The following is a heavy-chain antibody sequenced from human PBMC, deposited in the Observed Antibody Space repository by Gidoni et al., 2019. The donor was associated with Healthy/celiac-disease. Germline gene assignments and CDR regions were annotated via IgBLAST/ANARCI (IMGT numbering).Heavy chain of an antibody. J-gene: IGHJ4*02. CDR3: AKDSEDIVPRGNY. Sequence: QVQLVESGGGVVQPGRALRLSCAAAGVTVSSYGMHWVRQAPGKGLGGVAVISYDGSNKYYADSVKGRFTISRDNSKNTLYLQMNSLRAEDTAVYYCAKDSEDIVPRGNYWGQGTLVTVSS. V-gene: IGHV3-30*18. CDR1: GVTVSSYG. CDR2: ISYDGSNK. D-gene: IGHD2-8*01.